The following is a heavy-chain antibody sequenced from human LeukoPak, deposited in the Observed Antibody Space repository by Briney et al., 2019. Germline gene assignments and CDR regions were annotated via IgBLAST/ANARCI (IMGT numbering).Heavy chain of an antibody. CDR1: GGSISSSSYY. CDR2: IYYSGST. D-gene: IGHD4-23*01. CDR3: ARHPGWGSKDGISDY. Sequence: PSETLSLTCTVSGGSISSSSYYWGWIRQPPGTGLEWIGSIYYSGSTYYNPSLKSRVTISVDTSKNQFSLKLSSVTAADTAVYYCARHPGWGSKDGISDYWGQGTLVTVSS. V-gene: IGHV4-39*01. J-gene: IGHJ4*02.